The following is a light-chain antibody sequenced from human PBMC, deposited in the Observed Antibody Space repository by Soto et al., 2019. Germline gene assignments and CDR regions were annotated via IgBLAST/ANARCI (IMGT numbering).Light chain of an antibody. CDR1: QSVSTK. J-gene: IGKJ4*01. CDR3: QQYNDWPPLT. Sequence: EIVRTRSPATLSLSPGDRATLSCRAIQSVSTKLSWYQQKPGQDPKLLIDGASTRATGIPARFSGSGSGTEGTLTISSMQSEDFSVYFCQQYNDWPPLTFGEGTKVEIK. CDR2: GAS. V-gene: IGKV3D-15*01.